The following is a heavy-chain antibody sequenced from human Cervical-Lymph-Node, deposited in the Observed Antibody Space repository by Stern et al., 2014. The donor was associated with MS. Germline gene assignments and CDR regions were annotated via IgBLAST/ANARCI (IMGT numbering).Heavy chain of an antibody. Sequence: QLVQSGGGVVQPGRSLRLSCAASGFTFSNFGMHWVRQAPGKGPEWVTLISYGGGNEYYADFVKGRFTISRDDSKNKVYLQLDSLRPEDTAVYYCAKGRTVAGKGVGAFDVWGQGTLVTVSS. D-gene: IGHD6-19*01. J-gene: IGHJ3*01. V-gene: IGHV3-30*18. CDR2: ISYGGGNE. CDR1: GFTFSNFG. CDR3: AKGRTVAGKGVGAFDV.